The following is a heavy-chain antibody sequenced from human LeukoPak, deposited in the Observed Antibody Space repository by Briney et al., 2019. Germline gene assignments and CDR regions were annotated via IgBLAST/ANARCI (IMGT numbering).Heavy chain of an antibody. J-gene: IGHJ4*02. V-gene: IGHV4-59*01. D-gene: IGHD3-22*01. CDR1: RGSISSYY. Sequence: SETLSLTCTVSRGSISSYYWSWIRQPPGKGLEWIGYIYYSGSTNYNPSLKSRVTISVDTSKNQFSLKLSSVTAADTAVYYCARCRREYYDSSGYYYDNWGQGTLVTVSS. CDR3: ARCRREYYDSSGYYYDN. CDR2: IYYSGST.